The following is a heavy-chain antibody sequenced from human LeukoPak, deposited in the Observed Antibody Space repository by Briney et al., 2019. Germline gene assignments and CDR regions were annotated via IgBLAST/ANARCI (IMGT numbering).Heavy chain of an antibody. CDR3: ASCRDGVKPYGMDV. V-gene: IGHV4-39*07. D-gene: IGHD5-24*01. J-gene: IGHJ6*02. CDR2: IYYSGST. CDR1: GGSISSSSYY. Sequence: TSETLSLTCTVSGGSISSSSYYWGWIRQPPGKGLEWIGSIYYSGSTYYNPSLKSRVTISLDTSKNQFSLKLSSVTAADTAVYYCASCRDGVKPYGMDVWGQGTTVTVSS.